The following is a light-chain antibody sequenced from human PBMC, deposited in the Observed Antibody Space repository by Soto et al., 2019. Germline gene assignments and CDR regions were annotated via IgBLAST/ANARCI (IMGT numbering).Light chain of an antibody. CDR2: GAS. J-gene: IGKJ1*01. V-gene: IGKV3-20*01. CDR3: QRYGGPSWT. Sequence: EIVMTQSPATLSVSLGDSATLFCRASEGVASNYLAWYQQKPGQAPRLLIFGASSRATGIPDKFSGSGSGTDFTLTISRLEPDDFAVYYCQRYGGPSWTFGQGTKVDIK. CDR1: EGVASNY.